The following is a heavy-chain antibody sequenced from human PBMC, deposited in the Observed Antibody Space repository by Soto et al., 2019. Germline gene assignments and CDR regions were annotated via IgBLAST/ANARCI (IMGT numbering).Heavy chain of an antibody. CDR3: ARDRPKQCLAYFGYF. CDR2: ILSRSSYT. J-gene: IGHJ2*01. Sequence: PGGGQRLSCAASGFTFSGYHMRRIRQTPGKGLQWVSFILSRSSYTKYAVPVMCRFTISSALTMRALYLQMNSLRAQDTPVYYCARDRPKQCLAYFGYF. V-gene: IGHV3-11*06. CDR1: GFTFSGYH. D-gene: IGHD1-26*01.